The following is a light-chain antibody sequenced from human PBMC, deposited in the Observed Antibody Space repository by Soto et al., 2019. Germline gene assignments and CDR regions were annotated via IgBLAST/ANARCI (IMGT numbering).Light chain of an antibody. CDR3: CSYAGSSTFVV. CDR2: EVS. CDR1: SSDVGSYKL. J-gene: IGLJ1*01. Sequence: QSVLTQPASVSGSPGQSITISCTGTSSDVGSYKLVSWYQQHPGKAPKLMIYEVSKRPSGVSNRFSGSKSGNTASLTISGLQAEDEADYYCCSYAGSSTFVVFGTGTKLTVL. V-gene: IGLV2-23*02.